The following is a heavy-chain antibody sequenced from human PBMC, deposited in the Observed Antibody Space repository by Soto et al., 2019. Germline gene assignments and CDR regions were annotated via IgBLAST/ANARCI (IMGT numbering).Heavy chain of an antibody. CDR3: PAEVADSPYFAF. V-gene: IGHV1-3*01. CDR1: GKIFTAQA. CDR2: IVAANGHT. Sequence: QVRLVQSGAEVREPGASLKLSCDVSGKIFTAQAIHWVRQAPGQTFEWMGWIVAANGHTKHSQHFQGRVTITRDTATNIVYMDLTSRRSEDTGLYFCPAEVADSPYFAFWGQATLVTVSS. J-gene: IGHJ4*02. D-gene: IGHD6-19*01.